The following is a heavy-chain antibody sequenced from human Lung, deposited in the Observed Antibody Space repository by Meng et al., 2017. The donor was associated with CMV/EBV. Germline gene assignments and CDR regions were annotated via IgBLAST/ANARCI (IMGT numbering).Heavy chain of an antibody. CDR1: FNNYG. J-gene: IGHJ4*02. V-gene: IGHV1-18*04. CDR2: ISAYSGNT. CDR3: ARVVVHYYARGDNADYSDY. D-gene: IGHD3-10*02. Sequence: FNNYGLIWVRQAPGKGLEWVGGISAYSGNTNYAQKIQGRVTMTTHTSSNTAYMELRSLRSDDTAIYYCARVVVHYYARGDNADYSDYWGQGTLVTVSS.